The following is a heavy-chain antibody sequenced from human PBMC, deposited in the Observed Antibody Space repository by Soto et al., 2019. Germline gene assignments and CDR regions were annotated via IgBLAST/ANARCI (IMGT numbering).Heavy chain of an antibody. CDR1: GYTFTSYG. CDR2: ISAYKGNT. CDR3: ARVHQQWQVPLDYNWLDP. V-gene: IGHV1-18*01. Sequence: ASVKVSCKSSGYTFTSYGISWVRQPPGQGLEWMGWISAYKGNTNYAQKLQGRVTMTTDTSTSTAYMELRSLRSDDTAVYYCARVHQQWQVPLDYNWLDPWGQGTLVTVSS. J-gene: IGHJ5*02. D-gene: IGHD6-19*01.